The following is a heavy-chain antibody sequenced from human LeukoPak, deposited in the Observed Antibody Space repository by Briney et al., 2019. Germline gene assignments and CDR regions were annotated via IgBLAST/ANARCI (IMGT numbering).Heavy chain of an antibody. J-gene: IGHJ4*02. CDR1: GFTFRSFG. D-gene: IGHD5/OR15-5a*01. CDR2: IENDGSNK. CDR3: ANLLYYSY. V-gene: IGHV3-30*02. Sequence: GGSLRLSCAASGFTFRSFGMHWVRQAPGKGLEWVAFIENDGSNKYFADSVKGRFTIFRDNFKSTLYLQMNNLRAEDTAVYYCANLLYYSYWGQGTLVTASS.